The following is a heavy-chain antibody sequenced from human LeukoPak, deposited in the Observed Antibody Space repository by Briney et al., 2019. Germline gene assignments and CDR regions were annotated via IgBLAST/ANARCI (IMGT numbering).Heavy chain of an antibody. CDR3: ARSMIRGSSGAFDI. CDR2: IYPADSDT. Sequence: GESLKISCEGSGYTFTSYWIGWVRQMPGKGLEWMGIIYPADSDTRYSPSFQGQVTILADKSTSTAYLQWSSLKASDTAMCYCARSMIRGSSGAFDIWGQGTMVTVSS. V-gene: IGHV5-51*01. D-gene: IGHD3-10*01. J-gene: IGHJ3*02. CDR1: GYTFTSYW.